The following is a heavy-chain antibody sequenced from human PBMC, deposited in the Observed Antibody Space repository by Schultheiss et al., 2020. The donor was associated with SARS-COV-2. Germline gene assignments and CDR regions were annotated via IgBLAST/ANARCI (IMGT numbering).Heavy chain of an antibody. Sequence: SETLSLTCTVSGGSISSGTYYWTWIRQHPGKGLEWIGHIYYSGNTNYNPSLKSRVSISVDTSKNQFSLRLTSLTAADTAVYYCARGFGAGPFDIWGQGTTVTVSS. D-gene: IGHD3-10*01. CDR2: IYYSGNT. CDR3: ARGFGAGPFDI. J-gene: IGHJ3*02. V-gene: IGHV4-31*03. CDR1: GGSISSGTYY.